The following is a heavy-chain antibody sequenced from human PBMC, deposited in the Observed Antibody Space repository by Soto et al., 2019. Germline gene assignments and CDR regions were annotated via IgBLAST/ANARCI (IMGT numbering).Heavy chain of an antibody. D-gene: IGHD3-10*01. Sequence: EVQPVESGGGLVQPGGSLRLSCAASGFTFSSYWMTWARQAPGKGLEWVANIKQDGSEKYYVDSVKGRFTISRDNAKNSLNLQMNSLRVEDTAVYYCTRALDNYDSGSYIGYWGQGTLVTVSS. CDR2: IKQDGSEK. J-gene: IGHJ4*02. V-gene: IGHV3-7*01. CDR1: GFTFSSYW. CDR3: TRALDNYDSGSYIGY.